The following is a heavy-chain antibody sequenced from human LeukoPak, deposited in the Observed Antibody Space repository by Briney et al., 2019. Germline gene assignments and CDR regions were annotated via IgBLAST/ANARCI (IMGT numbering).Heavy chain of an antibody. Sequence: GGSLRLSCAASGFIFSNYGMHWVRQAPGKGLEWVAFIGYDGSNKYYADSVKGRFTISRDSSKNTLYLQMNSLRAEDTAVYYCAKETYSSGWSRADYWGQGTLVTVSS. CDR1: GFIFSNYG. D-gene: IGHD6-19*01. J-gene: IGHJ4*02. CDR2: IGYDGSNK. CDR3: AKETYSSGWSRADY. V-gene: IGHV3-30*02.